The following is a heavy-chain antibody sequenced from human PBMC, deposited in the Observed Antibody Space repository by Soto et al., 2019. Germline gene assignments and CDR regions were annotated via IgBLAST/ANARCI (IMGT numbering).Heavy chain of an antibody. CDR3: ARGTMAAPVKDY. D-gene: IGHD6-13*01. J-gene: IGHJ4*02. Sequence: GGSLRLSCVASGFTFSSYWMSWVRQLPGKGLEWVANMNPDGSERKFLESVKGRFAISRDNGRNSVYLQMDSLRAEDTAVYYCARGTMAAPVKDYWGQGTLVTVSA. CDR2: MNPDGSER. CDR1: GFTFSSYW. V-gene: IGHV3-7*01.